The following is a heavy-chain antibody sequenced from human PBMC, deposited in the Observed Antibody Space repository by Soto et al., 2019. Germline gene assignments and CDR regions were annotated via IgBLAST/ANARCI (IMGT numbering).Heavy chain of an antibody. CDR3: ARDIGRSGYVSHFDI. CDR2: ISSSSSTI. J-gene: IGHJ3*02. Sequence: GGSLRLSCAASGFTFSSYSMNWVRQAPGKGLEWVSYISSSSSTIYYADSVKGRFTISRDNAKNSLYLQMNSLRAEDTAVYYCARDIGRSGYVSHFDIWGQGTMVTVSS. V-gene: IGHV3-48*01. D-gene: IGHD5-12*01. CDR1: GFTFSSYS.